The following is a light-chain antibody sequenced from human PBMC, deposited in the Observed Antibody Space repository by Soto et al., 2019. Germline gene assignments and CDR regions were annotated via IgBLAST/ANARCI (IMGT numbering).Light chain of an antibody. J-gene: IGKJ4*01. CDR3: QHYDNWPLT. Sequence: EIVMTQSPVTLSASPGERVTLSCRTNKSISSNLALYQQKRGQAPRLLISGVATRASGFPDRFSGRGSVADFTLTISCLQSEDFAVYYCQHYDNWPLTFGGGTKVDIK. CDR2: GVA. V-gene: IGKV3-15*01. CDR1: KSISSN.